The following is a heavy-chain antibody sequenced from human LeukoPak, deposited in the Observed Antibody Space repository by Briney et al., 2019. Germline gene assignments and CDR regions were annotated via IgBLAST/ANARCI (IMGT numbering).Heavy chain of an antibody. D-gene: IGHD3-22*01. CDR1: GFTFSSYA. CDR2: ISYDGSNK. J-gene: IGHJ5*02. CDR3: ARDLGQYYDTSDNWFDP. V-gene: IGHV3-30*04. Sequence: PGGSLRLSCAASGFTFSSYAMHWVRQAPGKGLEWVAIISYDGSNKDYADSAKGRFTISRDNSKNTLNLQMNSLRGEDTAVYYCARDLGQYYDTSDNWFDPWGQGTLVTVSS.